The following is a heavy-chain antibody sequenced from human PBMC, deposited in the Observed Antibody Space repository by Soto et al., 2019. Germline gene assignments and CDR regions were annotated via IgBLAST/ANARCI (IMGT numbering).Heavy chain of an antibody. CDR3: ARRYCISSSCYLYGMDV. CDR1: GGTFSSYA. Sequence: QVQLVESGAEVKKPGSSVKVSCKASGGTFSSYAISWVQQAPGQGLEWMGGIIPMFGTANYAQKFQGRVTITADESTSTAYMELSSLRSEDTAVFYCARRYCISSSCYLYGMDVWGQGTTVTVSS. J-gene: IGHJ6*02. D-gene: IGHD2-15*01. V-gene: IGHV1-69*12. CDR2: IIPMFGTA.